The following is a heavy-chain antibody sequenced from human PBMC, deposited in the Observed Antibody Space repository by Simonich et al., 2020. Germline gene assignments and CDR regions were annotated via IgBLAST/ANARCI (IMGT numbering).Heavy chain of an antibody. CDR3: ARASRGTWWYYYFDY. CDR1: GYTFPSYG. J-gene: IGHJ4*02. Sequence: QVQLVQSGAEVKKPGASVKVSCKASGYTFPSYGISWVRQAPGQGLEWMGWISAYTGNTNYAQKHQGRVTMTTDTSTSTAYMELRSLRSDDTAVYYCARASRGTWWYYYFDYWGQGTLVTVSS. CDR2: ISAYTGNT. V-gene: IGHV1-18*01. D-gene: IGHD2-15*01.